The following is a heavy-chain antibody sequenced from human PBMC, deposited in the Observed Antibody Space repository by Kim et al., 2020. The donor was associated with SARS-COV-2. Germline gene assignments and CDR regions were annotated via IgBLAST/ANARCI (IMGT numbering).Heavy chain of an antibody. CDR3: MRGLPAGGLGD. V-gene: IGHV1-8*01. J-gene: IGHJ4*02. Sequence: ASVKVSRKASGYTFTSYDINWVRQTTGQGLEWMGWMNPNSGNTAYAQKFQGRVTMTRDTSINTAYMELSSLYSEDTAVYYCMRGLPAGGLGDWGQGTLVTVSS. CDR1: GYTFTSYD. CDR2: MNPNSGNT. D-gene: IGHD7-27*01.